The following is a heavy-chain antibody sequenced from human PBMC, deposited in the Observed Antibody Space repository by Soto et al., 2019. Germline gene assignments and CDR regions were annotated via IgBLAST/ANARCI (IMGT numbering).Heavy chain of an antibody. V-gene: IGHV1-18*01. J-gene: IGHJ6*02. D-gene: IGHD3-22*01. CDR2: ISAYNGNT. CDR1: GYTFTSYG. CDR3: ARDPWIVVVRYYYYGMDV. Sequence: QVQLVQSGAEVKKPGASVKVSCKASGYTFTSYGISWERQAPGQGLEWMGWISAYNGNTNYAQKLQGRVTMTTDTSTSTAYMELRSLRSDDTAVYYCARDPWIVVVRYYYYGMDVWGQGTTVTVSS.